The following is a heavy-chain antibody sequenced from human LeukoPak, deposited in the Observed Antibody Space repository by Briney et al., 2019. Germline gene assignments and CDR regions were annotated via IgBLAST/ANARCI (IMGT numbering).Heavy chain of an antibody. V-gene: IGHV4-4*02. Sequence: PSETLSLTCAVSGGSISSSNWWSWVRQPPGKGLEWIGEIYHSGSTNYNPSLKSRVTISVDTSKNQFSLKLSSVTAADTAVYYCAREKGYDSSGYYLDYWGQGTLVTVSS. D-gene: IGHD3-22*01. CDR3: AREKGYDSSGYYLDY. J-gene: IGHJ4*02. CDR2: IYHSGST. CDR1: GGSISSSNW.